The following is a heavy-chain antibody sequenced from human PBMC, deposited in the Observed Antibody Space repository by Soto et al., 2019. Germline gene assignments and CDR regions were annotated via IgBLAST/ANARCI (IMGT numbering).Heavy chain of an antibody. J-gene: IGHJ6*02. D-gene: IGHD4-17*01. V-gene: IGHV3-9*01. CDR2: ISWNSGSI. CDR1: GFTFDDYA. CDR3: AKGLPEYGPGHYYGIDV. Sequence: HPGGYLRLCCAASGFTFDDYAMHWVRQAPGKGLEWVSGISWNSGSIGYADSVKGRFTISRDNAKNSLYLQMNSLRAEDTALYYCAKGLPEYGPGHYYGIDVWGQAPTLTV.